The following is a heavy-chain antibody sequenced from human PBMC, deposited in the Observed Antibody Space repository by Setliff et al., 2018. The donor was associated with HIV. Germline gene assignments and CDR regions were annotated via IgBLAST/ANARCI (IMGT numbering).Heavy chain of an antibody. V-gene: IGHV4-39*01. D-gene: IGHD2-21*02. CDR3: AGSIVVVTAAPLT. CDR1: GGSISSSSYY. J-gene: IGHJ5*02. CDR2: IYYSGST. Sequence: SETLSLTCTVSGGSISSSSYYWGWNRQPPGKGLEWIGNIYYSGSTYYNPSLKSRVTISVDTSKNQFSLKLSSVTAADTAVYYCAGSIVVVTAAPLTWGQGTLVTVS.